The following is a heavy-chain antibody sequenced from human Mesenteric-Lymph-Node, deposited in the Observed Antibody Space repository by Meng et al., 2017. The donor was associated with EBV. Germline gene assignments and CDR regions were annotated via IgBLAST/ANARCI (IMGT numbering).Heavy chain of an antibody. D-gene: IGHD3-3*02. V-gene: IGHV4-34*01. CDR2: ISQSGDT. J-gene: IGHJ4*02. CDR1: GGSFSGYH. Sequence: VQPQEWGAGLLGPSQTLSLTCEASGGSFSGYHWSWIRRPPGKGLEYIGEISQSGDTTYNPSLKSRVTISVDRSRNQFSLKMASVTAADTAVYYCARGAIFGIVITYFDYWSQGTLVTVSS. CDR3: ARGAIFGIVITYFDY.